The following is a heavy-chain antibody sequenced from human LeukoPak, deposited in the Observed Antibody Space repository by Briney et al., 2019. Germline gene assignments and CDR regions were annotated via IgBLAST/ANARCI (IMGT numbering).Heavy chain of an antibody. CDR1: GFTFSSYA. V-gene: IGHV3-23*01. Sequence: GGSLRLSCAASGFTFSSYAMSWVRQAPGKGLEWVSVISGSGGSTHYADFVKGRLTISRDNSKNTLYLQMNSLRAEDTAVYYCAKEGALHSPKYCTNGVCYYYYYYMDVWGKGTTVTVSS. CDR3: AKEGALHSPKYCTNGVCYYYYYYMDV. CDR2: ISGSGGST. D-gene: IGHD2-8*01. J-gene: IGHJ6*03.